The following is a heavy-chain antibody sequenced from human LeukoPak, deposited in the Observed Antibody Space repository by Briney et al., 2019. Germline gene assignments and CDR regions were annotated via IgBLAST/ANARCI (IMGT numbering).Heavy chain of an antibody. J-gene: IGHJ4*02. V-gene: IGHV4-61*02. CDR3: ARVSFWSGYRDY. D-gene: IGHD3-3*01. Sequence: PSQTLSLTCTVSGGSISSGSYYWSWIRQPAGKGLEWIGRIYTSGSINYNPSLKSRVTISVDTSKNQFSLKLSSVTAADTAVYYCARVSFWSGYRDYWGQGTLVTVSS. CDR2: IYTSGSI. CDR1: GGSISSGSYY.